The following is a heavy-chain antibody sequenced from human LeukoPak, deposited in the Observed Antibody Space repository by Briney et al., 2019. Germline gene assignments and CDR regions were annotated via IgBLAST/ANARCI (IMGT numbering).Heavy chain of an antibody. V-gene: IGHV4-59*01. Sequence: SETLSLTCSVSGASISDYYWSWLRQPPGRGVEWIGYVYSSGTTSSNPSLKSRVTMSLDTSKSQFSLKLSSVTAADTAVYYCARVDCSGGSCYDGWFDPWGQGTLVTVSS. CDR2: VYSSGTT. J-gene: IGHJ5*02. CDR1: GASISDYY. D-gene: IGHD2-15*01. CDR3: ARVDCSGGSCYDGWFDP.